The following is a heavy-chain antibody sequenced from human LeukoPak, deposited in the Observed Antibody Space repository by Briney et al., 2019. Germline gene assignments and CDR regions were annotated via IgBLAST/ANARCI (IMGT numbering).Heavy chain of an antibody. CDR2: IYNNGRT. CDR3: ARGRSSSWSSFDY. J-gene: IGHJ4*02. D-gene: IGHD6-13*01. V-gene: IGHV4-30-4*01. CDR1: GGSISSGDYY. Sequence: PSETLSLTCTVSGGSISSGDYYWSWIRQPPGKGLECIGYIYNNGRTYYNPSLKSRVTISVDTSKNLFSLKVSSVTAADAAVYYCARGRSSSWSSFDYWGQGTLVTVSS.